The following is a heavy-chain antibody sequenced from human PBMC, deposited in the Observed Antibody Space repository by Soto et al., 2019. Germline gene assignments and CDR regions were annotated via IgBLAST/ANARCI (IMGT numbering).Heavy chain of an antibody. D-gene: IGHD1-20*01. V-gene: IGHV3-11*01. J-gene: IGHJ6*02. CDR2: ISSSGSTI. Sequence: QVQLVESGGGLVKPGGSLRLSCAASGFTFSDYYMSWIRQAPGKGLEWVSYISSSGSTIYYADSVKGRFTISRDNAKNSLYLQMNSLRAEDTAVYYCARDRSRDNWNHGGDRYGMDVWGQGTTVTVSS. CDR1: GFTFSDYY. CDR3: ARDRSRDNWNHGGDRYGMDV.